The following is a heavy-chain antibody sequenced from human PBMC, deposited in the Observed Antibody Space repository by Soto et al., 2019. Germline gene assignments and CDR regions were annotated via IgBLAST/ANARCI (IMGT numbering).Heavy chain of an antibody. D-gene: IGHD3-16*01. CDR3: AAFKFRPVWSDS. CDR1: GFTFTTYW. Sequence: GGSLRLSCAASGFTFTTYWMNWVRQAPGKGLEWVANIKQDGSEKYYTDSVKGRFTISRDNAKNTLYLQMNSLRPEDTALYFCAAFKFRPVWSDSWGQGTLVTVSS. V-gene: IGHV3-7*03. CDR2: IKQDGSEK. J-gene: IGHJ4*02.